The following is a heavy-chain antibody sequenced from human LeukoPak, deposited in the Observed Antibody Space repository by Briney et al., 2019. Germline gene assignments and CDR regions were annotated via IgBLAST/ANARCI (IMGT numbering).Heavy chain of an antibody. Sequence: QSGGSLRLSCAASGFTFSSYEMNWVRQAPGKGLEWVSYISSSGSTIYYADSVKGRFTISRDNAKNSLYLQMNSLRAEDTAVYYCARDGIVATFDYWGQGTLVTVSS. CDR2: ISSSGSTI. CDR3: ARDGIVATFDY. D-gene: IGHD5-12*01. V-gene: IGHV3-48*03. CDR1: GFTFSSYE. J-gene: IGHJ4*02.